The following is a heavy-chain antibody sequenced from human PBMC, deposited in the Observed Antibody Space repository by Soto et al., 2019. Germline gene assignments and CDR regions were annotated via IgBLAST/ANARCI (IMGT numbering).Heavy chain of an antibody. V-gene: IGHV4-59*08. Sequence: SETLSLTCTVSGGSSSSNYWSWIRQPPGKGLEWIGYIYYSGSTNYNPSLKSRVTISVDTSKNQFSLKLSSVTAADTAVYYCARTYYDFWSGYYGYYYYMDVWGKGTTVTVSS. D-gene: IGHD3-3*01. CDR3: ARTYYDFWSGYYGYYYYMDV. CDR1: GGSSSSNY. J-gene: IGHJ6*03. CDR2: IYYSGST.